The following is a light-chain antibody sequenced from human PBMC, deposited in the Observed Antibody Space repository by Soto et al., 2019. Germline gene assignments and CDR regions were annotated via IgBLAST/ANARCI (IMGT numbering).Light chain of an antibody. CDR1: QGIRTH. Sequence: DIQMTQSPSSLSASIGDRVTITCRASQGIRTHLAWYQQKPGKVPKLLVSGASTLQSGVPSRFSGSGSGTDFTLTISSLQPEDVATYYCQKYDSAPPWAFGQGTRVEVK. V-gene: IGKV1-27*01. J-gene: IGKJ1*01. CDR2: GAS. CDR3: QKYDSAPPWA.